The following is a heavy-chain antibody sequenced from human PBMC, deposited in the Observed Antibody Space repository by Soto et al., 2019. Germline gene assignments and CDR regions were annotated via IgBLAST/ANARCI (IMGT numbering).Heavy chain of an antibody. J-gene: IGHJ3*02. CDR3: ARALKANYYYDNSDFDAFDI. CDR2: ISGSGGTT. CDR1: GFSFSSYA. D-gene: IGHD3-22*01. V-gene: IGHV3-23*01. Sequence: GGSLRLSCAASGFSFSSYAMTWVRQAPGKGLEWVSGISGSGGTTYYADSVKGRFTISRDNSKNTLYLQMNSLRAEDTALYYCARALKANYYYDNSDFDAFDIWGQGTMVTVSS.